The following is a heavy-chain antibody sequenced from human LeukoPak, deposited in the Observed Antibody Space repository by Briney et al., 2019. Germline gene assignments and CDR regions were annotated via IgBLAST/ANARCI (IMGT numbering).Heavy chain of an antibody. CDR3: ARAYYSDNSGWFDP. Sequence: PETLSLTCTVSGGSISCSRYYWGWIRQPPGKGLEWIGSIYHSGTTYYNPSLKSRVTISVDTSKNQFSLKLSSVTAADTAVYYCARAYYSDNSGWFDPWGQGTLVTVSS. J-gene: IGHJ5*02. CDR1: GGSISCSRYY. V-gene: IGHV4-39*07. D-gene: IGHD3-22*01. CDR2: IYHSGTT.